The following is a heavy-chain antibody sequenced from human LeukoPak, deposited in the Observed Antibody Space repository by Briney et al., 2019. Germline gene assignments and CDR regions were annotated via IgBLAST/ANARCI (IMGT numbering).Heavy chain of an antibody. J-gene: IGHJ3*02. CDR2: IYYSGRT. CDR1: GGSISSYY. Sequence: KPSETLSLTCTVSGGSISSYYWSWIRQPPGKGLEWIGYIYYSGRTNYNPSLKSRVTISVDTSKTQFSLKLSSVTAADTAVYYCARGGVVYAPHPFGDAFDIWGQGTMVTVSS. V-gene: IGHV4-59*01. D-gene: IGHD2-8*02. CDR3: ARGGVVYAPHPFGDAFDI.